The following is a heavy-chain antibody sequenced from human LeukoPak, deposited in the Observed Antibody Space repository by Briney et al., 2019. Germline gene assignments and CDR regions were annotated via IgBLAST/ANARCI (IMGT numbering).Heavy chain of an antibody. Sequence: ASVNVSCKASGDTFTGYYMHWGRHAPAQGREWMGCINPNNGGTNYAQNFQGRVTMTGDTSISTAYMELSRLRSDDTAVYYCARDMRRLSWYFDLWGRGTLVTVSS. CDR3: ARDMRRLSWYFDL. CDR2: INPNNGGT. V-gene: IGHV1-2*02. J-gene: IGHJ2*01. D-gene: IGHD5/OR15-5a*01. CDR1: GDTFTGYY.